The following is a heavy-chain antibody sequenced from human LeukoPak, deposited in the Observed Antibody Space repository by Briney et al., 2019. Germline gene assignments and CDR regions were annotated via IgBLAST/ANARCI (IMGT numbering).Heavy chain of an antibody. V-gene: IGHV4-34*01. CDR3: ARSIRFMNAFDI. D-gene: IGHD3-16*01. CDR1: GGSFSGYY. Sequence: SETLSLTCVVYGGSFSGYYWSWIRQPPGKGLEWIGEINHSGSINYNPSLKSRVTISGDTSKNQISLKLSSVTAADTAVYYCARSIRFMNAFDIWGQGTMVTVSS. J-gene: IGHJ3*02. CDR2: INHSGSI.